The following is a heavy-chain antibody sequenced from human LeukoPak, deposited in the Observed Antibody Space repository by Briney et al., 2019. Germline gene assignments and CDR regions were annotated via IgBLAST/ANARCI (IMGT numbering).Heavy chain of an antibody. D-gene: IGHD2-2*01. V-gene: IGHV3-23*01. CDR2: ISGSGGST. Sequence: PGGSLRLSCAASGFTFSSYWMHWVRQAPGKGLEWVSAISGSGGSTYYADSVKGRFTISRDNSKNTLYLQMNSLRAEDTAVYYCAKDRGCSSTSCFDAFDIWGQGTMVTVSS. J-gene: IGHJ3*02. CDR1: GFTFSSYW. CDR3: AKDRGCSSTSCFDAFDI.